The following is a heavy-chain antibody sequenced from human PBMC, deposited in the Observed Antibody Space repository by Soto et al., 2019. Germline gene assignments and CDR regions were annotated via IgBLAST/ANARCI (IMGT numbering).Heavy chain of an antibody. V-gene: IGHV4-34*01. J-gene: IGHJ4*02. CDR3: ARGSGRWLQLDRFDY. Sequence: SETLSLTCAVYGGSFSGYYWSRIRQPPGKGLEWIGEINHSGSTNYNPSLKSRVTISVDTSKNQFSLKLSSVTAADTAVYYCARGSGRWLQLDRFDYWGQGTLVTVSS. CDR2: INHSGST. CDR1: GGSFSGYY. D-gene: IGHD5-12*01.